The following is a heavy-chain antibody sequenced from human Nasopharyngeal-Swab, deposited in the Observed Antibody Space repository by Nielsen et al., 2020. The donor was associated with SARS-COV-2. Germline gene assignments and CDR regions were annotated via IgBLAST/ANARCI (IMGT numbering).Heavy chain of an antibody. CDR3: ASNGIRFLEWLLAQPLDY. D-gene: IGHD3-3*01. V-gene: IGHV3-30-3*01. Sequence: VRQMPGKGLEWVAVISYDGSNKYYADSVKGRFTISRDNSKNTLYLQMNSLRAEDTAVYYCASNGIRFLEWLLAQPLDYWGQGTRVTVSS. CDR2: ISYDGSNK. J-gene: IGHJ4*02.